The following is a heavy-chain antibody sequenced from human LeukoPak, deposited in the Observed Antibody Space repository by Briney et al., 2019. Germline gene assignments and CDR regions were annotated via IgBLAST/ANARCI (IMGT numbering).Heavy chain of an antibody. D-gene: IGHD6-19*01. CDR3: ARDGSGWFTQDY. Sequence: GGSLRLSCAASGFTFSSYAMSWVRQAPGKGLERVSAISGSGGSTYYADSVKGRFTISRDNAKNSLYLQMNSLRAEDTAVYYCARDGSGWFTQDYWGQGTLVTVSS. V-gene: IGHV3-23*01. J-gene: IGHJ4*02. CDR2: ISGSGGST. CDR1: GFTFSSYA.